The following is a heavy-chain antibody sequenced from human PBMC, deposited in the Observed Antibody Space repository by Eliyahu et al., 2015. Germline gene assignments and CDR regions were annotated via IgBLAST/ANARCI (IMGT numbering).Heavy chain of an antibody. J-gene: IGHJ5*02. Sequence: ASVKVSCKASGYTFTSYYMHWVRQAPGQGLEWMGIINPSGGSTSYAQKFQGRVTMTRDTSTSTVYMELSSLRSEDTAVYYCARVREGTTRRGGWFDPWGQGTLVTVSS. CDR3: ARVREGTTRRGGWFDP. CDR2: INPSGGST. V-gene: IGHV1-46*03. D-gene: IGHD1-7*01. CDR1: GYTFTSYY.